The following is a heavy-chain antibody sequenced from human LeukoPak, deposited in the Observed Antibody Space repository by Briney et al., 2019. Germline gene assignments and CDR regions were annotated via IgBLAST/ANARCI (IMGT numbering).Heavy chain of an antibody. Sequence: PGGSLRLSCAASGFTFSSYAMSWVRQAPGKGLEWVSAISGSGGSTYYADSVKGRFTISRDNPKNTLYLQMNSLRAEDTAVYYCAKDVGSSSWYIGYYYYYGMDVWGQGTTVTVSS. CDR2: ISGSGGST. J-gene: IGHJ6*02. V-gene: IGHV3-23*01. CDR1: GFTFSSYA. D-gene: IGHD6-13*01. CDR3: AKDVGSSSWYIGYYYYYGMDV.